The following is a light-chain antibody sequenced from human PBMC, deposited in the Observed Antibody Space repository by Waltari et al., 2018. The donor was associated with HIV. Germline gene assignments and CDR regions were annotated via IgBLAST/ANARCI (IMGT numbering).Light chain of an antibody. CDR2: GVN. V-gene: IGLV2-11*03. J-gene: IGLJ3*02. Sequence: GSPGQSVTISCNGNSRYVNDLKSVSWYQQHPGKAPKLIIFGVNVRPSGVPDRFSGSKSGNTASLTISGLQAEDEAHYYCCSYAGTSIHWVFGGETKLTVL. CDR3: CSYAGTSIHWV. CDR1: SRYVNDLKS.